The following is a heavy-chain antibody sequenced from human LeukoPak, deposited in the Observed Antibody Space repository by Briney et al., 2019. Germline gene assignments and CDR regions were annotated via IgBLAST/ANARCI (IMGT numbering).Heavy chain of an antibody. V-gene: IGHV3-23*01. Sequence: GGSLRLSCAASGFTFSSYAMSWVRQAPGKGLEWVSAISGSGGSTYYADSVKGRFTISRDNSKNTLYLQMNSLRAEGTAVYYCAKDYRAVTTSHFDYWGQGTLVTVSS. CDR2: ISGSGGST. J-gene: IGHJ4*02. D-gene: IGHD4-17*01. CDR3: AKDYRAVTTSHFDY. CDR1: GFTFSSYA.